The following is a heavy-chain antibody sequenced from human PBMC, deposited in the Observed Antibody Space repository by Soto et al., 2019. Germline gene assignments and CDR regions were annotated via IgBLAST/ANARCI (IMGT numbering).Heavy chain of an antibody. J-gene: IGHJ4*02. D-gene: IGHD3-16*02. CDR1: GFTFSNFG. V-gene: IGHV3-23*01. CDR2: ISGAGDTT. Sequence: EVRLLESGGGLVQPGGSLRLSYEASGFTFSNFGMDWVRRAPGKGLEWISFISGAGDTTYYADSVKGRFIISRDNSKNTLYLQMNSLRTEDTAIYFCAKSFTQSNVWRAYRHKTHFDYWGQGALVTVTS. CDR3: AKSFTQSNVWRAYRHKTHFDY.